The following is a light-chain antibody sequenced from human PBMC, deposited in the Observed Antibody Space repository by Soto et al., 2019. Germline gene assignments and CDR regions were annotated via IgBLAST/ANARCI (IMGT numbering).Light chain of an antibody. V-gene: IGKV3-20*01. CDR3: RQYGSSLIT. J-gene: IGKJ5*01. Sequence: DIGLTQNPHAPSWSSGERTTLPSKSTKSVRSSYLALYQPKPGQAPRLRIDGASSRATGIPDRFSDSGSGTDFTLTISRLEPEDFAVYYCRQYGSSLITFGQGTRLEIK. CDR1: KSVRSSY. CDR2: GAS.